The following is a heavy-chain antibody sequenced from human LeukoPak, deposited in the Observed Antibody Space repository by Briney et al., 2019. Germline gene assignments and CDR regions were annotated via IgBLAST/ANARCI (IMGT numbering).Heavy chain of an antibody. CDR2: ISGSGGST. CDR3: AKAQYYGSGSYYKLLYYMDV. V-gene: IGHV3-23*01. Sequence: PGGSLRLSCAASGFTFSSYGMSWVRQAPGKGLEWVSAISGSGGSTYYADSVKGRFTISRDNSKNTLYLQMNSLRAEDTAVYYCAKAQYYGSGSYYKLLYYMDVWGKGTTVTISS. J-gene: IGHJ6*03. D-gene: IGHD3-10*01. CDR1: GFTFSSYG.